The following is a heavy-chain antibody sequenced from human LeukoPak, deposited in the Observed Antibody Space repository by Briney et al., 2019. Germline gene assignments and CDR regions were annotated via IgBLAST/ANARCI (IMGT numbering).Heavy chain of an antibody. D-gene: IGHD3-3*01. J-gene: IGHJ4*02. CDR1: GFTFSSYA. CDR3: AKRALDFWSGYEDY. V-gene: IGHV3-23*01. CDR2: ISGSGGST. Sequence: QPGGSLRLSCAASGFTFSSYAMSWVRQAPGKGLEWVSAISGSGGSTYYADSVKGRFTISRDNSKNTLYLQMNSLRAEDTAVYYRAKRALDFWSGYEDYWGQGTLVTVSS.